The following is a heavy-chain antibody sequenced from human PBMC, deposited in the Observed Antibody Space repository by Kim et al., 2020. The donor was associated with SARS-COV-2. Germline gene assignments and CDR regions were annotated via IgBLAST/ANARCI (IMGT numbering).Heavy chain of an antibody. V-gene: IGHV1-2*02. D-gene: IGHD6-13*01. Sequence: NYAQKVQGRVTMTRDTSSSTADMELGRLRADDTAVYYCAARKAAADRFDDWGQGTLVTVSS. CDR3: AARKAAADRFDD. J-gene: IGHJ4*02.